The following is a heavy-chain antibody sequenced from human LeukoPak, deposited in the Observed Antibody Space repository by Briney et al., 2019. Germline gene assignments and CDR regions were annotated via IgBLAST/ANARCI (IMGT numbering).Heavy chain of an antibody. CDR2: ISSSSSYI. Sequence: PGGSLRLSCAASGFTFSSYSMNWVRQAPGKGLEWVSSISSSSSYIYYADSVKGRFTISRDNAKNSLYLQMNSLRAEDTAVYYCARLMNYYDSSGYYPPGYWGQGTLVTVSS. V-gene: IGHV3-21*01. CDR1: GFTFSSYS. CDR3: ARLMNYYDSSGYYPPGY. J-gene: IGHJ4*02. D-gene: IGHD3-22*01.